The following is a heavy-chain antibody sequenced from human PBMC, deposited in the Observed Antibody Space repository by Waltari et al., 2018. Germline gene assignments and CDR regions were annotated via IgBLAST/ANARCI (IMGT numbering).Heavy chain of an antibody. CDR3: ARKEIADYFDY. Sequence: QLQLQESGPGLVKPSETLSLTCTVSGGSISSSSYYWGWIRQPPGKGLEWIGSIYYSGSTYYNPSLKSRVTISVDPSKNQFSLKLSSVTAADTAVYYCARKEIADYFDYWGQGTLVTVSS. J-gene: IGHJ4*02. V-gene: IGHV4-39*01. D-gene: IGHD6-13*01. CDR1: GGSISSSSYY. CDR2: IYYSGST.